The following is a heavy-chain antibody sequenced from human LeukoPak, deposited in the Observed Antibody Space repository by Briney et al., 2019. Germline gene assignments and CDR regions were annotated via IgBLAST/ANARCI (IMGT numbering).Heavy chain of an antibody. CDR2: SYPGDSDT. V-gene: IGHV5-51*01. J-gene: IGHJ4*02. D-gene: IGHD6-13*01. Sequence: GLPLQISCKGSGYRFTSYWIGWVRPLPGKGLEWMGISYPGDSDTRYSPSFQGQVTISADKSISTAYLQWSSLKASDTAMYYCARTIAAAGINGQLDYWGQGTLVTVSS. CDR1: GYRFTSYW. CDR3: ARTIAAAGINGQLDY.